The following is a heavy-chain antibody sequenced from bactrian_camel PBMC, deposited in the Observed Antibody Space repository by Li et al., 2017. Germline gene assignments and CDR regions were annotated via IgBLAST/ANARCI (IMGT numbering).Heavy chain of an antibody. D-gene: IGHD2*01. Sequence: VQLVESGGGSVQVGESLTLSCVVSGDRKQRDCMGWFRQPPGNEREGVARIVRGGRNTVYADSVKGRFTISRDNSKNTLYLQLKSLKTEDTAMYYCAKRGAKWLQLHLDYWGRGTQVTVS. V-gene: IGHV3S63*01. CDR3: AKRGAKWLQLHLDY. CDR1: GDRKQRDC. CDR2: IVRGGRNT. J-gene: IGHJ4*01.